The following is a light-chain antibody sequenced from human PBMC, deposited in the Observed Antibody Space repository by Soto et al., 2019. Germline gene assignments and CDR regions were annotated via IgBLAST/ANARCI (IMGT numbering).Light chain of an antibody. J-gene: IGLJ2*01. CDR1: TGAVTTAFY. Sequence: QAVVTQEPSLTVSPGGTVTLTCASNTGAVTTAFYPSWFQQKPEQAPRALIYSTINKHSWTPARFSGSLLGGKAALTLSGVQPEDEAEYYCLLYFGDAVVFGGGTKLTVL. CDR3: LLYFGDAVV. V-gene: IGLV7-43*01. CDR2: STI.